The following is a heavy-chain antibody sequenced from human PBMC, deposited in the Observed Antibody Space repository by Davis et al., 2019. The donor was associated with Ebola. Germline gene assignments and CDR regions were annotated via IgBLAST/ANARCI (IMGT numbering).Heavy chain of an antibody. J-gene: IGHJ4*02. Sequence: GGSLRLSCAASGFSFSSYSMNWVRQAPGKGLEWVSYISSGSHTTYYADSVKGRFTISRDNAKNSLYLQMNSLRAEDTAVYYCAIRSGYWGQGTLVTVSS. V-gene: IGHV3-48*04. D-gene: IGHD3-10*01. CDR2: ISSGSHTT. CDR3: AIRSGY. CDR1: GFSFSSYS.